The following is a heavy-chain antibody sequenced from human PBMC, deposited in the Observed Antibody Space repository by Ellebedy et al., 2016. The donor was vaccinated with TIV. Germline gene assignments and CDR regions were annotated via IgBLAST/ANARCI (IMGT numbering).Heavy chain of an antibody. J-gene: IGHJ4*02. Sequence: GGSLRLXXAASGFTFSDYYMSWIRQAPGKGLEWVSYISSSGSTIYYADSVKGRFTISRDNAKNSLYLQMNSLRAEDTAVYYCARSPSGSYYKPYWGQGTLVTVSS. CDR2: ISSSGSTI. D-gene: IGHD1-26*01. V-gene: IGHV3-11*01. CDR3: ARSPSGSYYKPY. CDR1: GFTFSDYY.